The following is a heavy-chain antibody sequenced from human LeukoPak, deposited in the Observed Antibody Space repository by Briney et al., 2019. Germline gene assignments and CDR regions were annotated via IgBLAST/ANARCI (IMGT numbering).Heavy chain of an antibody. CDR1: GFIFSDYY. CDR3: ARMVVVRGVVEYYFDY. Sequence: GGSLRLSCAASGFIFSDYYMSWIRQAPGKGLEWVSYISSSGTYTNYADSVKGRFTISRDNAKDSLYLQMNSLRAEDTAVYYCARMVVVRGVVEYYFDYWGQGTQVTVSS. J-gene: IGHJ4*02. D-gene: IGHD3-10*01. CDR2: ISSSGTYT. V-gene: IGHV3-11*03.